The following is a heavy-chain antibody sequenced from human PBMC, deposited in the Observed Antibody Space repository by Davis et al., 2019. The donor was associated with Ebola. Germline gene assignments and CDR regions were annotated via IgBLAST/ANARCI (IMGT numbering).Heavy chain of an antibody. CDR3: VRDGWASLFDY. D-gene: IGHD6-19*01. Sequence: PGGSLRLSCAASGFTFSTYWMARGRQAPGKGLEWVAHIKHDGSVKDYVDSVKGRFTISRDNAKNSLYLQMNSLRVEDTAVYYCVRDGWASLFDYWGQGTLVTVSS. J-gene: IGHJ4*02. V-gene: IGHV3-7*03. CDR1: GFTFSTYW. CDR2: IKHDGSVK.